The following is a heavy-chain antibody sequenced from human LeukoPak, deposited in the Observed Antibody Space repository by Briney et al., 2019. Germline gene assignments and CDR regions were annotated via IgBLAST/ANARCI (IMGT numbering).Heavy chain of an antibody. J-gene: IGHJ4*02. Sequence: GESLKISCKGSGYRFTKSWIGWVRQMPGKGLEWLGIIYPGDSDTRYSPSFQGQVTISADKSISTAYLQWSSLKASDTAMYYCARLPSIVVVTRGFDYWGQGTLVTVSS. D-gene: IGHD1-26*01. V-gene: IGHV5-51*01. CDR2: IYPGDSDT. CDR1: GYRFTKSW. CDR3: ARLPSIVVVTRGFDY.